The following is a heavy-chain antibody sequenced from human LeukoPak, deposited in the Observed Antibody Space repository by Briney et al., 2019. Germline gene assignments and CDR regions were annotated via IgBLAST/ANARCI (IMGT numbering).Heavy chain of an antibody. CDR3: ARDTFRNTMVRGVSNY. V-gene: IGHV3-7*01. J-gene: IGHJ4*02. CDR2: IKQDGSEK. Sequence: GGSLRLSCAASGFTFSSYWMSWVRQAPGKGLEWVANIKQDGSEKYYVDSVKGRFTISRDNAKNSLYLQMNSLRAEDTAVYYCARDTFRNTMVRGVSNYWGQGTLVTVSS. D-gene: IGHD3-10*01. CDR1: GFTFSSYW.